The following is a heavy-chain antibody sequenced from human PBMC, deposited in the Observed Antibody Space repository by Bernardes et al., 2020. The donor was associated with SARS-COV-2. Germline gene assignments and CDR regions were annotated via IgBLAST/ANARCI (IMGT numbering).Heavy chain of an antibody. CDR3: AKDGGDQKQWLVTGEFDY. J-gene: IGHJ4*02. Sequence: GGSLRLSCAASGFTFSSYGMHWVRQAPGKGLEWVAVISYDGSNKYYADSVKGRFTISRDNSKNTLYLQMNSLRAEDTAVYYCAKDGGDQKQWLVTGEFDYWGQGTLVTVSS. CDR1: GFTFSSYG. CDR2: ISYDGSNK. V-gene: IGHV3-30*18. D-gene: IGHD6-19*01.